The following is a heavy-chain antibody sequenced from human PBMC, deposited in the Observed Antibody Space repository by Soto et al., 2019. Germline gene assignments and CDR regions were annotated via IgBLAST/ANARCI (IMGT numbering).Heavy chain of an antibody. CDR2: IYHTGYA. V-gene: IGHV4-31*03. CDR1: GGSINTGGYY. D-gene: IGHD2-15*01. Sequence: QVQLQESGPGLVKPSQTLSLTCTVSGGSINTGGYYWTWIRQHPGKGLEWIGYIYHTGYAYYNPSLKSRVTISVDTSKNQFSLKLNSVTAADTAVYHCAKVVGDCNGGSCQGENWFDPWGQGTLVTVSS. CDR3: AKVVGDCNGGSCQGENWFDP. J-gene: IGHJ5*02.